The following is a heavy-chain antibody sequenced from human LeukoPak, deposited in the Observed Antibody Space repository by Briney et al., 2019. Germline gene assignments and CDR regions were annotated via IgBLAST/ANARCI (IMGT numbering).Heavy chain of an antibody. J-gene: IGHJ6*03. D-gene: IGHD2/OR15-2a*01. Sequence: ASVKVSCKAAGYTFSTYDISWVRQATGQGLEWMGWMNPKSGNTLYAQKFQGRVTMTRNTSISTAYMELSSVRSEGTAVYYCARFLKNPVNRRGPANYYMDVWGKGTTVTVSS. V-gene: IGHV1-8*01. CDR3: ARFLKNPVNRRGPANYYMDV. CDR2: MNPKSGNT. CDR1: GYTFSTYD.